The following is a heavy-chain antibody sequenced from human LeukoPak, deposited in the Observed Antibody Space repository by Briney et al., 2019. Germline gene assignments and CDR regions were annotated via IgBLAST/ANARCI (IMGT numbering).Heavy chain of an antibody. V-gene: IGHV3-21*01. CDR3: ARETTTIFGVVPYYFDY. J-gene: IGHJ4*02. Sequence: GGSLRLSCATSGFIFSSYTMNWVRQAPGRGLEWVSSVSSSSSYKYYADSVKGRFTISRDNAKNSLYLQMNSLRAEDTAVYYCARETTTIFGVVPYYFDYWGQGTLVTVSS. CDR2: VSSSSSYK. CDR1: GFIFSSYT. D-gene: IGHD3-3*01.